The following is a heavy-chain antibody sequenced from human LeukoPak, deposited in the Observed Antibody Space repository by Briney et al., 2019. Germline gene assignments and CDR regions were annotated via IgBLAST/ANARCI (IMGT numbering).Heavy chain of an antibody. V-gene: IGHV3-30*02. D-gene: IGHD3-10*01. CDR2: IRYDGSNK. J-gene: IGHJ4*02. CDR3: AKDPVPPSMVRGVITPPDY. CDR1: GFTFSSYG. Sequence: PGGSLRLSCAASGFTFSSYGMHWVRQAPGKGLEWVAFIRYDGSNKYYADSVKGRFTISRDNSKNTLYLQMNSLRAEDTAVYYCAKDPVPPSMVRGVITPPDYRGQGTLVTVSS.